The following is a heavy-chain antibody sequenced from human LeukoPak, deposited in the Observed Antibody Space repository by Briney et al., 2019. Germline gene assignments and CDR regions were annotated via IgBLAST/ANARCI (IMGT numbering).Heavy chain of an antibody. V-gene: IGHV7-4-1*02. J-gene: IGHJ5*02. CDR3: ARAHYDILTGYYSNPKRWFDP. D-gene: IGHD3-9*01. Sequence: ASVKVSCKASGYTFTSYAMNWVRQAPGQGLEWMGWINTNTGNPTYAQGFTGRFVFSLDTSVSTAYLQISSLKAEDTAVYYCARAHYDILTGYYSNPKRWFDPWGQGTLVTVSS. CDR2: INTNTGNP. CDR1: GYTFTSYA.